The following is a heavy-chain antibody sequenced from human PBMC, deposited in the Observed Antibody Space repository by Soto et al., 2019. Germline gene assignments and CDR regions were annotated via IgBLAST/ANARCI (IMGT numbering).Heavy chain of an antibody. J-gene: IGHJ6*02. CDR1: GLTLSTSS. CDR3: ASDKFIAARQYYYYGMDV. Sequence: PGGSLRLSCAAFGLTLSTSSMNWVRQAPGRGLEWISYIRRHTSVTAYADSVKGRFTISRDNSKNTLYLQMNSLRGEDTAVYYCASDKFIAARQYYYYGMDVWGQGTTVTVSS. CDR2: IRRHTSVT. D-gene: IGHD6-6*01. V-gene: IGHV3-48*01.